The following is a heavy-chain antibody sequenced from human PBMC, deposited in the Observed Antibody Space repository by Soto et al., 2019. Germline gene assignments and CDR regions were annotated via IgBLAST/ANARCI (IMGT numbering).Heavy chain of an antibody. V-gene: IGHV3-30*18. D-gene: IGHD3-9*01. CDR3: GKDLYDILTGYHHYFDY. J-gene: IGHJ4*02. CDR1: GFTFSNYG. Sequence: GGSLRLSCAASGFTFSNYGMHWVRQAPGKGLEWVAVISYDGSNKYYADSVKGRFTISRDNSKNTLYLQMNSLRAEDTAVYYCGKDLYDILTGYHHYFDYWGQGTLVTASS. CDR2: ISYDGSNK.